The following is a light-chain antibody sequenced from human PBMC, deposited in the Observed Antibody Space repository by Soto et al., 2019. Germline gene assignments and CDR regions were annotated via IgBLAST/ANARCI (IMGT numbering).Light chain of an antibody. CDR1: GSDVGAYNL. V-gene: IGLV2-23*02. J-gene: IGLJ1*01. CDR2: EVN. Sequence: QSVLTQPASVSGSPGQSITISCAGTGSDVGAYNLVSWYQQHPGKAPKPIICEVNTRLSGISNRFSGSKSGDTASLTISGLQAEDEADYFCCSYAGTVAYVFGTGTKVTVL. CDR3: CSYAGTVAYV.